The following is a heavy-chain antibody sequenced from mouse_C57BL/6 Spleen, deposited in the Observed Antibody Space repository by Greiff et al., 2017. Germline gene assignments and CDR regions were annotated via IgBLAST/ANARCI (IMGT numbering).Heavy chain of an antibody. D-gene: IGHD2-3*01. CDR2: IYPRSGNT. CDR1: GYTFTSYG. Sequence: QVQLKESGAELARPGASVKLSCKASGYTFTSYGISWVKQRTGQGLEWIGEIYPRSGNTYYNEKFKGKATLTADKSSSTAYMELRSLTSEDSAVYFCAREGDDHFDYWGQGTTLTVSS. CDR3: AREGDDHFDY. V-gene: IGHV1-81*01. J-gene: IGHJ2*01.